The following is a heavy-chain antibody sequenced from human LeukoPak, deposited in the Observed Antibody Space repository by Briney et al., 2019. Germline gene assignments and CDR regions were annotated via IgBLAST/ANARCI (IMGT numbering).Heavy chain of an antibody. CDR2: IYYSGST. CDR1: GGSISSSSYY. D-gene: IGHD6-19*01. V-gene: IGHV4-39*01. J-gene: IGHJ4*02. CDR3: ARTLYSSGWYVNY. Sequence: SETPSLTCTVSGGSISSSSYYWGWIRQPPGKGLEWIGSIYYSGSTYYNPSLKSRVTISVDTSKNQFSLKLSSVTAADTAVYYCARTLYSSGWYVNYWGQGTLVTVSS.